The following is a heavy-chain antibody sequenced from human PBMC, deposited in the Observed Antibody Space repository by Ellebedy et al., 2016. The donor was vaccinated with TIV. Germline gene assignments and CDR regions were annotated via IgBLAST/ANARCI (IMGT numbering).Heavy chain of an antibody. CDR1: GGSISSSSYY. V-gene: IGHV4-39*01. CDR3: ARYSYGSPREGYGMDV. J-gene: IGHJ6*02. CDR2: IYYSGST. D-gene: IGHD5-18*01. Sequence: SETLSLTXTVSGGSISSSSYYWGWIRQPPGKGLEWIGSIYYSGSTYYNPSLKSRVTISVDTSKNQFSLKLSSVTAADTAVYYCARYSYGSPREGYGMDVWGQGTTVTVSS.